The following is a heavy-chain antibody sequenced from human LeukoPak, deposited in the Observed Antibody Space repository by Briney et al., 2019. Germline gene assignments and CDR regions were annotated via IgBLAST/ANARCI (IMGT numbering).Heavy chain of an antibody. CDR2: INAGNGDT. Sequence: ASVKVSCKASGYTFTKYVVHWVRQAPGQRPEWMGWINAGNGDTKYSQNFQDRVTITRDTSANTAYMELSSLASEDTALYYCARDDCGDTCYPGGYWGQGTLVTVSS. CDR3: ARDDCGDTCYPGGY. D-gene: IGHD2-21*01. J-gene: IGHJ4*02. CDR1: GYTFTKYV. V-gene: IGHV1-3*01.